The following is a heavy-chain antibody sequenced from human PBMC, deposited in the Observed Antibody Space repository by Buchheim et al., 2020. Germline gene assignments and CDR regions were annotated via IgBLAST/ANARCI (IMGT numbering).Heavy chain of an antibody. CDR2: IYHSGST. D-gene: IGHD3-10*01. V-gene: IGHV4-30-2*01. CDR1: GGSISSGGYS. Sequence: QLQLQESGSGLVKPSQTLSLTCAVSGGSISSGGYSWSWIRQPPGKGLDWIGYIYHSGSTYYNPSLKSRVTISVDRSKNQFSLKLSSVTAADTAVYYCARSRQGGTMVRGVSKSPPGNNWFDPWGQGTL. CDR3: ARSRQGGTMVRGVSKSPPGNNWFDP. J-gene: IGHJ5*02.